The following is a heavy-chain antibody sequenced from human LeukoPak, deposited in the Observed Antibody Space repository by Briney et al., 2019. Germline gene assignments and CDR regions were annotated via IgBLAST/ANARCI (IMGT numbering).Heavy chain of an antibody. V-gene: IGHV3-53*01. CDR1: GFTVSNNY. CDR2: IYSGGST. D-gene: IGHD1-7*01. J-gene: IGHJ5*02. Sequence: GGSLRLSCEVSGFTVSNNYMSWVRQAPRKGLEWVSLIYSGGSTYYADSVKGRFTISRDNSKNTLYLQMNSLRAEDTAVYYCAKGADNWNYNWFDPWGQGTLVTVSS. CDR3: AKGADNWNYNWFDP.